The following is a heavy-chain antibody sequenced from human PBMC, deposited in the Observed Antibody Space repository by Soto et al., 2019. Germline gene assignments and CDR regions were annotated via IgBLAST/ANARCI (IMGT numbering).Heavy chain of an antibody. Sequence: QVQLVESGGGVVQPGRSLRLSCAASGFTFSSYAMHWVRQAPGKGLEWVAVISYDGSNKYYADSVKGRFTISRDNSKNTLYLQMNSLRAEDTAVYYCARERYDDYYYYGMDVWGQVTTVTVSS. D-gene: IGHD1-1*01. J-gene: IGHJ6*02. V-gene: IGHV3-30-3*01. CDR1: GFTFSSYA. CDR2: ISYDGSNK. CDR3: ARERYDDYYYYGMDV.